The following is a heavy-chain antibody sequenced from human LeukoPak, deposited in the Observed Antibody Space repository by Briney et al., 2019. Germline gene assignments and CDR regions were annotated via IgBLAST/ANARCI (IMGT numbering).Heavy chain of an antibody. D-gene: IGHD1-26*01. Sequence: GGSLRLSCAASGFTFNSYSMNWVRQAPGKGLLWVSRINTDGSSTNFADSVRGRFTISRDNAKNTLYLQMNSLRAEDTAVYYCTRDLSGTYCGRFDYWGQGTLVTVSS. J-gene: IGHJ4*02. V-gene: IGHV3-74*01. CDR1: GFTFNSYS. CDR3: TRDLSGTYCGRFDY. CDR2: INTDGSST.